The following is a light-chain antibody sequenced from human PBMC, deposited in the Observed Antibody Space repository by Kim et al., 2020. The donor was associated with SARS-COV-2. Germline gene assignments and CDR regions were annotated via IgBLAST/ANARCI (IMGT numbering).Light chain of an antibody. V-gene: IGKV3-20*01. Sequence: APGERATLSCRASQRVSSSYLAWYQHKPGQAPRLLISGVSRRANGIPDRCSGSGSGTDFTLTISRLEPEDFAVYYCQHYGSSPLSFGGGTKVDIK. CDR1: QRVSSSY. J-gene: IGKJ4*01. CDR2: GVS. CDR3: QHYGSSPLS.